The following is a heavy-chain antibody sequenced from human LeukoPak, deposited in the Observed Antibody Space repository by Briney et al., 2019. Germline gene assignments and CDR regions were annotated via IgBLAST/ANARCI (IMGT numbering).Heavy chain of an antibody. Sequence: PGGSLRLSCVASGFTFGKYWMSWVRQAPGKGLEWVANIKLDGSEKNYVDSVKGRFTISRDNAKNSLYLQMNSLRDEDTAVYYCARVWGYPFDYWGQGTLVTVSS. V-gene: IGHV3-7*01. CDR2: IKLDGSEK. CDR3: ARVWGYPFDY. J-gene: IGHJ4*02. D-gene: IGHD3-16*01. CDR1: GFTFGKYW.